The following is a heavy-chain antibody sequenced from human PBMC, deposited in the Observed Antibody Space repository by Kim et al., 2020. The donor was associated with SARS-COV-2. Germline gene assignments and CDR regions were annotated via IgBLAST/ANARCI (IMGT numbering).Heavy chain of an antibody. J-gene: IGHJ6*02. Sequence: GGSLRLSCAASGFTFSSYSMNWVRQAPGKGLEWVSYISSSSSTIYYADSVKGRFTISRDNAKNSLYLQMNSLRDEDTAVYYCARDEPLTPQWLVQKNYYGMDVWGQGTTVTVSS. CDR2: ISSSSSTI. V-gene: IGHV3-48*02. CDR1: GFTFSSYS. D-gene: IGHD6-19*01. CDR3: ARDEPLTPQWLVQKNYYGMDV.